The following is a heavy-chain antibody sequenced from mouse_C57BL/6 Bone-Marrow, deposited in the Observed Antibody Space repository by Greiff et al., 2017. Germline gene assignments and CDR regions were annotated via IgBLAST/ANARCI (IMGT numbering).Heavy chain of an antibody. V-gene: IGHV5-16*01. CDR3: ARDDYDGAWFAY. Sequence: EVQRVESEGGLVQPGSSMKLSCTASGFTFSDYYMAWVRQVPEKGLEWVANINYDGSSTYYLDSLKSRFIISRDNAKNILYLQMSSLKSEDTATYYCARDDYDGAWFAYWGQGTLVTVSA. J-gene: IGHJ3*01. CDR2: INYDGSST. CDR1: GFTFSDYY. D-gene: IGHD2-4*01.